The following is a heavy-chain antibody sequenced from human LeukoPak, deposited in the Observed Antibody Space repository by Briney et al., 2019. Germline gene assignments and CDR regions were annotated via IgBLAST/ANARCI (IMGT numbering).Heavy chain of an antibody. Sequence: SETLSLTCTVSGGSISSSSYYWGWIRQPPGKGLEWIGSIYYSGSTYYNPSLESRVTISVDTSKNQFSLKLSSVTAADTAVYYCARRMVRGTIDYWGRGTLVTVSS. D-gene: IGHD3-10*01. CDR3: ARRMVRGTIDY. J-gene: IGHJ4*02. V-gene: IGHV4-39*01. CDR2: IYYSGST. CDR1: GGSISSSSYY.